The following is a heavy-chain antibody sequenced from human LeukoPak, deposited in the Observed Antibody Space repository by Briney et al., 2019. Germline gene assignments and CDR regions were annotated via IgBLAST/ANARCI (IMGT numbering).Heavy chain of an antibody. Sequence: PGGSLRLSCAASGFTFSNAWMRWVRQAPGKGLEWVSGIGGSTYYRDSVKGRFTIFRDNSKNTLYLQMNSLRVEDTAVYYCAISSGSYDYWGQGTLVTVSS. CDR3: AISSGSYDY. CDR2: IGGST. CDR1: GFTFSNAW. D-gene: IGHD1-26*01. J-gene: IGHJ4*02. V-gene: IGHV3-53*01.